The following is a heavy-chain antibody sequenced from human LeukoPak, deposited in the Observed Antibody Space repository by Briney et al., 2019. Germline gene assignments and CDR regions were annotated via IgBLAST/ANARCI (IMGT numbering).Heavy chain of an antibody. D-gene: IGHD1-26*01. V-gene: IGHV3-7*03. CDR2: IKQDGSEK. CDR3: ARASGSTTIPTKY. J-gene: IGHJ4*02. Sequence: GGSLRLSCAASGFTFSNYWMSWVRQAPGKGLEWVANIKQDGSEKYYVDSVKGRFTISRDNAKNSLYLRMNSLRAEDTAVYYCARASGSTTIPTKYWGQGTLVTVSS. CDR1: GFTFSNYW.